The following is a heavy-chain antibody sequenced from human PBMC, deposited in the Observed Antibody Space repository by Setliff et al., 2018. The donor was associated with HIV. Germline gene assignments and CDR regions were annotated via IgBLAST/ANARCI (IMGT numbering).Heavy chain of an antibody. V-gene: IGHV1-46*01. CDR1: GYTFTNYF. Sequence: ASVKVSCKASGYTFTNYFIHWVRQAPGQGLEWMEIVNPSDGSTSNSQKFQGRVTMTRDTSTSTVYMEVNSLRSEDTAVYFCARTSSALTTRGEYFFDYWGQGTLVTVSS. CDR3: ARTSSALTTRGEYFFDY. CDR2: VNPSDGST. D-gene: IGHD4-4*01. J-gene: IGHJ4*02.